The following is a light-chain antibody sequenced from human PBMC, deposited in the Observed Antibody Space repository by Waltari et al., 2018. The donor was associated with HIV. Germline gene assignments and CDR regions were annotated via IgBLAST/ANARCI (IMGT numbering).Light chain of an antibody. J-gene: IGKJ1*01. CDR1: QSVSSN. CDR2: GAS. CDR3: QHYNKWT. V-gene: IGKV3-15*01. Sequence: EIVMTQSPATLSVSQGERATLSCRASQSVSSNLAWYQQKPGQAPRHLIYGASTRATGIPARFRGRGSGREFTLTISGLQSEDFAVYYCQHYNKWTCGQGTKVEIK.